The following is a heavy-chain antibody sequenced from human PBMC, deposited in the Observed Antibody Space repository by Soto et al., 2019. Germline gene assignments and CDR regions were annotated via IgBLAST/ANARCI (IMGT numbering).Heavy chain of an antibody. CDR2: INSDGSST. D-gene: IGHD3-3*01. CDR1: GFTFSSYW. CDR3: ARDSIFGVVLPPHWFDP. Sequence: GGSLRLSCAASGFTFSSYWMHWVRQAPGKGLVWVSRINSDGSSTSYADSVKGRFTISRDNAKNTLYLQMNSLRAEDTAVYYCARDSIFGVVLPPHWFDPWGQGTLVTVSS. V-gene: IGHV3-74*01. J-gene: IGHJ5*02.